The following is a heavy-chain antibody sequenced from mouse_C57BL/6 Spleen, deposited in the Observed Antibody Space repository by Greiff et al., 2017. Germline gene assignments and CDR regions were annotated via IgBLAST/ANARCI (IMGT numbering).Heavy chain of an antibody. CDR3: ARRYYGSSHDY. D-gene: IGHD1-1*01. CDR2: ISYDGSN. J-gene: IGHJ2*01. V-gene: IGHV3-6*01. CDR1: GYSINSGYY. Sequence: EVKLMESGPGLVKPSQSLSLTCSVTGYSINSGYYWNCIRQFPGNKLEWMGYISYDGSNNYKPSLKNRISITRDTYKNQFFLKLNSVTTEDTATYYCARRYYGSSHDYWGQGTTLTVSS.